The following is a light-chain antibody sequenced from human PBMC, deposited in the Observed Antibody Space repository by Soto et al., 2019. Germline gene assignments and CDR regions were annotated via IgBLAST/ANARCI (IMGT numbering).Light chain of an antibody. Sequence: DIHLTQSPSFLSASVGDRVTITCRPSQAVPNNMAWYQQKPGKPPKLLIYEESTLHSGVPSRFSGRKSGTQFTLTISSLQPDDFATYYCQHYNSYSEAFGQGTKVDIK. CDR3: QHYNSYSEA. CDR2: EES. CDR1: QAVPNN. V-gene: IGKV1-9*01. J-gene: IGKJ1*01.